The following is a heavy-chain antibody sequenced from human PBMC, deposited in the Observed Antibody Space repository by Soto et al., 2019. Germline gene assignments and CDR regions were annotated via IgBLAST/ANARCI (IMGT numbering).Heavy chain of an antibody. CDR3: ARNGTQTGYSYGMDV. D-gene: IGHD1-1*01. CDR1: GGTFSDFT. J-gene: IGHJ6*02. Sequence: SVKVSCKASGGTFSDFTINWVRQAPGQRLEWMGGIIPIFDTANYAEKFQGRVTITADESTSTSFMEVSSLRSEDMAVYYCARNGTQTGYSYGMDVWGQGTMVTVS. CDR2: IIPIFDTA. V-gene: IGHV1-69*13.